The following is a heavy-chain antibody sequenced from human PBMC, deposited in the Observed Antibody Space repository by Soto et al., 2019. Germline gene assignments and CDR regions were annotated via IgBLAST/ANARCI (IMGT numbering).Heavy chain of an antibody. CDR3: ARSWTWYGGMDV. J-gene: IGHJ6*02. CDR2: INSDVSST. V-gene: IGHV3-74*01. CDR1: GFTFSTYW. D-gene: IGHD2-15*01. Sequence: EVQLVESGGGLVQPGGSLRLSCAASGFTFSTYWMNCVRQAPGKGLVWVSRINSDVSSTNYADSVKGRFTISRDNAKNTLYLQLNSLRPEDTAVYYCARSWTWYGGMDVWGQGTTVTVSS.